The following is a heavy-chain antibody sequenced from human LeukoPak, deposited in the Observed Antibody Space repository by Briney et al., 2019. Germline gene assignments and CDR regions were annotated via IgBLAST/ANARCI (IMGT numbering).Heavy chain of an antibody. D-gene: IGHD3-22*01. J-gene: IGHJ4*02. CDR2: MNPNSGNT. Sequence: ASVTVSCTASGYSFTSYDINWVRQATGQGLEWVGSMNPNSGNTDYAQKLQGRITMTRSTSISTAYMELSSLRSEDTAVYYCAKLESDSSGYYSSFDYWGQGTLVTVSS. CDR3: AKLESDSSGYYSSFDY. CDR1: GYSFTSYD. V-gene: IGHV1-8*01.